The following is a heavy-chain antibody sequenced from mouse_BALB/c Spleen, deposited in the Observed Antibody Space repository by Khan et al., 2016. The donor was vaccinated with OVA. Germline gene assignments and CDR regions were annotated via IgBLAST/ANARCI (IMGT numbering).Heavy chain of an antibody. D-gene: IGHD1-1*01. J-gene: IGHJ2*01. CDR1: GYTFSGYW. V-gene: IGHV1-9*01. CDR3: ARVNYGSRDYFDY. Sequence: VQLQQSGAELMKPGASVKISCKATGYTFSGYWLEWVKQRPGHGLEWIGEILPGSGSRNYNEKFKGKATFTADISSKPTYMQLSSLTSEDSAVYYCARVNYGSRDYFDYWGQGTTLTVSS. CDR2: ILPGSGSR.